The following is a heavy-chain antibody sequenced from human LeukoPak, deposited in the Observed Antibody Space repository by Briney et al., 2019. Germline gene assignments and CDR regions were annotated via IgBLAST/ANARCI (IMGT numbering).Heavy chain of an antibody. J-gene: IGHJ6*03. CDR2: IYYSGST. D-gene: IGHD2-2*03. V-gene: IGHV4-59*01. Sequence: SETLSLTCTVSGVSISSYYWSWLRQPPGKGLEWVGYIYYSGSTNYNPSLKSGVTISVDTSKNQFSLKLSSVTAAHTPLYYCARVPLDIVVVPAAMVGRNYYYYYMDVWGKGTTVTVSS. CDR1: GVSISSYY. CDR3: ARVPLDIVVVPAAMVGRNYYYYYMDV.